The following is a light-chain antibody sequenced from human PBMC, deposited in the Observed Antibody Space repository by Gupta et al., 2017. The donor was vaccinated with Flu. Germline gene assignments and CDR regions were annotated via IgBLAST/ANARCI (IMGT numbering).Light chain of an antibody. CDR3: QQYGSSHS. Sequence: EIVLTQSPGTLSLSPGERATLSCRASQSVSSSYLAWYQQKPGQAPRLLIYGASSRATGIPDRFSGSGDGTDFTLTSSRREHEDCAVYYWQQYGSSHSFGQGTXLEIK. CDR1: QSVSSSY. CDR2: GAS. J-gene: IGKJ2*03. V-gene: IGKV3-20*01.